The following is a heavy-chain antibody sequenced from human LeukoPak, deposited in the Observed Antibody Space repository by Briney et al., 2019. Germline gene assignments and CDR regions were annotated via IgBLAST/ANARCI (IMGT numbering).Heavy chain of an antibody. D-gene: IGHD2-21*02. Sequence: ASMRVSCKASGYTFTNYDIHWVRQATGQGPEWMGWMRPKNDNTGYAQKFQGRVTMTGSTSISTAYMDLSGLTSEDTAVYYCARPRGDDWEPFDYWGQGTLVTVSS. CDR2: MRPKNDNT. J-gene: IGHJ4*02. CDR3: ARPRGDDWEPFDY. CDR1: GYTFTNYD. V-gene: IGHV1-8*01.